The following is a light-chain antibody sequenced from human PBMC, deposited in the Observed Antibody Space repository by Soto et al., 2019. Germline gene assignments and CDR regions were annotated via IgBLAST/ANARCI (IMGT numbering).Light chain of an antibody. V-gene: IGKV3-20*01. CDR2: DAF. Sequence: EIVLTQSPATLSLSPGERATLSCRASQSVRTYLAWYQQKPGQAPRLLIYDAFNRATGIPDRFSGSGSGTDFTLTISRLEPEDFAVYYCQQYGSSPSITFGQGTRLEIK. CDR3: QQYGSSPSIT. J-gene: IGKJ5*01. CDR1: QSVRTY.